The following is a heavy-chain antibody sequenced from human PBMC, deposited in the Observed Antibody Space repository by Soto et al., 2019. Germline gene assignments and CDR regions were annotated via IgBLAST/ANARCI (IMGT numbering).Heavy chain of an antibody. D-gene: IGHD6-13*01. J-gene: IGHJ4*02. CDR2: IYYSGST. V-gene: IGHV4-31*03. CDR1: GGSISSGGYY. Sequence: QVQLQESGPGLVKPSQTLSLTCTVSGGSISSGGYYWSWIRQHPGKGLEWIGCIYYSGSTYYNPSLKSRVTISVDTSKNQFSLKLSSVTAADTAVYYCARASVPIYSSSWYFDYWGQGTLVTVSS. CDR3: ARASVPIYSSSWYFDY.